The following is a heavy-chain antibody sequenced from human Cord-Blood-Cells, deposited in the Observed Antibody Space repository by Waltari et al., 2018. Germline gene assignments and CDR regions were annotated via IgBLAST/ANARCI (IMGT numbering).Heavy chain of an antibody. J-gene: IGHJ2*01. CDR1: GFTFSSYA. CDR2: ISYDGSNK. CDR3: ASSRGPTGDYWYFDL. D-gene: IGHD1-1*01. Sequence: QVQLVESGGGVVQPGRSLRLSCAASGFTFSSYAMHWVRQAPGKGLEWVEVISYDGSNKYYADSVKGRFTISRDNSKNTLYLQMNSLRAEDTAVYYCASSRGPTGDYWYFDLWGRGTLVTVSS. V-gene: IGHV3-30*04.